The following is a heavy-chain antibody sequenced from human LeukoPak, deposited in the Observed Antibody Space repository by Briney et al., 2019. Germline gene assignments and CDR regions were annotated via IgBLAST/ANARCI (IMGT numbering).Heavy chain of an antibody. CDR1: GGSISSGDYY. V-gene: IGHV4-30-4*01. CDR3: ARTLPGGLFDY. Sequence: SQTLSLTCTVSGGSISSGDYYWSWIRQPPGKGLEWIGYIFYSGSTNYNPSLKSRVTMSLDTSKNQFSLKLNSVTAADTAVYYCARTLPGGLFDYWGQGTLVTVS. D-gene: IGHD3-16*01. CDR2: IFYSGST. J-gene: IGHJ4*02.